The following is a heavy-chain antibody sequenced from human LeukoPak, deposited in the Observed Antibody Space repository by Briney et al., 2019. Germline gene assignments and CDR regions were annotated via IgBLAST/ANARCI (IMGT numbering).Heavy chain of an antibody. J-gene: IGHJ4*02. CDR2: IYYSGST. CDR1: GGSISSGDYY. Sequence: SETLSLTCTVSGGSISSGDYYWSWLRQPPGKGLEWIGYIYYSGSTYYNPSLKSRVTISVDTSKNQFSLKLSSVTAADTAVYYCARVMVYGSGSSYYFDYWGQGTLVSVSS. V-gene: IGHV4-30-4*01. D-gene: IGHD3-10*01. CDR3: ARVMVYGSGSSYYFDY.